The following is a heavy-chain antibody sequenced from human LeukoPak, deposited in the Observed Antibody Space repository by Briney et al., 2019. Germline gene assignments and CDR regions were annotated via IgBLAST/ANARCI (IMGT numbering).Heavy chain of an antibody. D-gene: IGHD1-26*01. CDR1: GFTFSGSA. CDR3: TKSSGSYSFDY. Sequence: GGSLKLSCAASGFTFSGSAMHWVRQASGKGLEWVGRIRSKANNYATVYAASVKGRFTISRDDSKNTAYLQMHSLKTVDTAVYYCTKSSGSYSFDYWGQGTLVTVSS. CDR2: IRSKANNYAT. J-gene: IGHJ4*02. V-gene: IGHV3-73*01.